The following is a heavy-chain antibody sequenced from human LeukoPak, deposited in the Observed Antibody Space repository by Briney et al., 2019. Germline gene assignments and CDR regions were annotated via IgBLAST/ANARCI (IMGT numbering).Heavy chain of an antibody. V-gene: IGHV3-30*02. CDR2: IRYDGSNK. CDR3: ARSPGYYFDS. Sequence: GGSLRLSCAASGFTFSSYGMHWVRQAPGKGLEWVAFIRYDGSNKYYADSVKGRFTISRDNAKNSLYLQMNSLRAEDTAVYYCARSPGYYFDSWGQGTLVTVSS. CDR1: GFTFSSYG. J-gene: IGHJ4*02. D-gene: IGHD7-27*01.